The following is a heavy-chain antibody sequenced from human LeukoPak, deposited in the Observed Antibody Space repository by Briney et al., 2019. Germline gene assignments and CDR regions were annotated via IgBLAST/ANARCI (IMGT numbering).Heavy chain of an antibody. CDR3: AKDLGSVVTPPSLDF. Sequence: PGGSLRLSCEASGFTFSSYWMSWVRQAPGKGLEWVSAISGSGGDTYYADSVKGRFTISRDNSKNTLYLQMSSLRAEDTAVYYCAKDLGSVVTPPSLDFWGQGTLVTVSS. V-gene: IGHV3-23*01. CDR2: ISGSGGDT. CDR1: GFTFSSYW. D-gene: IGHD4-23*01. J-gene: IGHJ4*02.